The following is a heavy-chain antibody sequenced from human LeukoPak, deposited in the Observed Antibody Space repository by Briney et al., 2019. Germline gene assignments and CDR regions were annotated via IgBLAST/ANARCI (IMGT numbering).Heavy chain of an antibody. CDR2: ISYDGSNK. Sequence: PGRSLRLSCAASGFTFSSYAMHWVRQAPGKGLEWVAVISYDGSNKYYADSVKGRFTISRDNAKNSLYLQMNSLRAEDTAVYYCARGTYNWNYAFDYWGQGTLVTVSS. CDR1: GFTFSSYA. D-gene: IGHD1-1*01. CDR3: ARGTYNWNYAFDY. V-gene: IGHV3-30-3*01. J-gene: IGHJ4*02.